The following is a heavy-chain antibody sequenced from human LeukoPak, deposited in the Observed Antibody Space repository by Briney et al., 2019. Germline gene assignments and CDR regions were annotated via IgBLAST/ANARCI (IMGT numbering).Heavy chain of an antibody. Sequence: PSETLSLTCTVSGGSISSYYWSWIRQPPGKGLEWIGYIYYSGSTNYNPSLKSRVTISVDTSKNQFSLKLSSVTAADTAVYYCAGSSSSWSFDPWGQGTLVTVSS. CDR3: AGSSSSWSFDP. V-gene: IGHV4-59*01. D-gene: IGHD6-13*01. CDR2: IYYSGST. CDR1: GGSISSYY. J-gene: IGHJ5*02.